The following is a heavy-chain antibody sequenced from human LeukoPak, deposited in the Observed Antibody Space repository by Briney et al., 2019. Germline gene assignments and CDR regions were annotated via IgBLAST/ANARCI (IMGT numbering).Heavy chain of an antibody. CDR1: GYTLTELS. Sequence: ASVKVSCKVSGYTLTELSMHWVRQAPGKGLEWMGGFDPEDGETIYAQKFQGRVTMTRDMSTSTVYMELSSLRSEDTAVYYCARQEWELRHNWFDPWGQGTLVTVSS. D-gene: IGHD1-26*01. CDR3: ARQEWELRHNWFDP. J-gene: IGHJ5*02. CDR2: FDPEDGET. V-gene: IGHV1-24*01.